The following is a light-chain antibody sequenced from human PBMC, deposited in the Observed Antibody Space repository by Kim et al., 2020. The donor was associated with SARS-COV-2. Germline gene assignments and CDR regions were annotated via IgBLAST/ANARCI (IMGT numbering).Light chain of an antibody. CDR3: SSYTSSSTLV. CDR1: SSDVGGYNY. Sequence: GQSITISCTGTSSDVGGYNYVSWYQQHPGKAPKLMIYDVSKRPSGVSNRFSGSKSANTASLAISGLQAEDEADYYCSSYTSSSTLVFGGGTKL. CDR2: DVS. J-gene: IGLJ3*02. V-gene: IGLV2-14*04.